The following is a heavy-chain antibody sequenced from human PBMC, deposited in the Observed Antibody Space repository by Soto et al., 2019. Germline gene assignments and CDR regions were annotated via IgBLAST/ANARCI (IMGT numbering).Heavy chain of an antibody. CDR2: IYYSGST. V-gene: IGHV4-59*01. CDR1: GGSISSYY. CDR3: ARGGDYDFCSGPDWFDP. J-gene: IGHJ5*02. Sequence: SETLSLTCTVSGGSISSYYWSWIRQPPGKGLEWIGYIYYSGSTNYNPSLKSRVTISVDTSKNQFSLKLSSVTAADTAVYYCARGGDYDFCSGPDWFDPWGQGTLVTVSS. D-gene: IGHD3-3*01.